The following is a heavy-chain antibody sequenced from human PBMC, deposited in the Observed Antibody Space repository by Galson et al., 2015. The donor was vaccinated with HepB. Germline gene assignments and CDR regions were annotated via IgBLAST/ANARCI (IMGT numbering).Heavy chain of an antibody. CDR2: INVGNGNT. J-gene: IGHJ3*01. CDR3: AAGYNWNDPRGRDDFVV. CDR1: GYTFSRSA. Sequence: SCKASGYTFSRSAMHWVRQAPGQGLEWMGWINVGNGNTKYLQKLQGRVTITRDTSASTAYMGLSSLRSEDTAVYYCAAGYNWNDPRGRDDFVVWRQGTLVTV. V-gene: IGHV1-3*01. D-gene: IGHD1-1*01.